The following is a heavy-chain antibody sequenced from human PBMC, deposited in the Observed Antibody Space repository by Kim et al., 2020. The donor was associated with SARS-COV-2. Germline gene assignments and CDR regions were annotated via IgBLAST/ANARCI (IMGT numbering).Heavy chain of an antibody. V-gene: IGHV7-4-1*02. Sequence: ASVKGSCKASGYTFTNYSMNWVRQAPGQGLEYIGWINTKTGNPTYAHGFTGRFVFSLDTSVSTAHLQISSLEVEDTAIYYCARYPFTSGTNPDYFDFWGQ. CDR1: GYTFTNYS. J-gene: IGHJ4*02. CDR3: ARYPFTSGTNPDYFDF. CDR2: INTKTGNP. D-gene: IGHD5-12*01.